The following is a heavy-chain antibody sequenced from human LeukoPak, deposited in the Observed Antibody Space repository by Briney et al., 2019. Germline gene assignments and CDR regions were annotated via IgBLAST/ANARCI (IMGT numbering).Heavy chain of an antibody. V-gene: IGHV3-7*01. D-gene: IGHD4-17*01. CDR2: INHNGNVN. J-gene: IGHJ4*02. Sequence: GGSLRLSCAASGFTFSSYWMNWARQAPGKGLEWVASINHNGNVNYYVDSVKGRFTISRDNAKNSLYLQMNSLRADDTAVYYCARDKAYGDSSDYWGQGTLVTVS. CDR1: GFTFSSYW. CDR3: ARDKAYGDSSDY.